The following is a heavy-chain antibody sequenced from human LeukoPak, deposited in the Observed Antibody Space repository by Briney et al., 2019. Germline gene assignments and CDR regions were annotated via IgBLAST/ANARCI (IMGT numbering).Heavy chain of an antibody. D-gene: IGHD3-10*01. V-gene: IGHV3-21*01. J-gene: IGHJ6*03. CDR2: ISTSGSYI. Sequence: GGSLRLSCAASGLTFSNYNMNWVRQAPGKGLEWVSSISTSGSYIYYANSMKGRFTISRDNAKNSLYLQMNSLRAEDTAVYYCARGQNYYGSGSGDMDVWGKGTTVTVSS. CDR3: ARGQNYYGSGSGDMDV. CDR1: GLTFSNYN.